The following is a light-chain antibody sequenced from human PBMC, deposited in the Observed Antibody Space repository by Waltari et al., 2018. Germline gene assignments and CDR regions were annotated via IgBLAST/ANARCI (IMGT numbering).Light chain of an antibody. V-gene: IGLV2-11*01. J-gene: IGLJ2*01. CDR3: SSYSGSSVA. CDR1: NSDVGGYNY. Sequence: QSALTQPRSVSGSPGQSVTISCSGSNSDVGGYNYVSWYQQHPGKAPKLMISDVTKRPSVVPDRFSGSKSGNTASLTISGLQAEDEADYYCSSYSGSSVAFGGGTKLTVL. CDR2: DVT.